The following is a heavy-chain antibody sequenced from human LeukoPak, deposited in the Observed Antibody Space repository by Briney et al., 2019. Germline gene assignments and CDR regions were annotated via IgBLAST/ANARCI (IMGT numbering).Heavy chain of an antibody. CDR1: GYTFTSYG. D-gene: IGHD1-26*01. Sequence: ASVKVSCKASGYTFTSYGISWVRQAPGQGLEWMGWISAYNGNTNYARKLQGRVTMTTDTSTSTAYMELRSLRSDDTAVYYCARGSRGVGATTFLDYWGQGTLVTVSS. J-gene: IGHJ4*02. CDR2: ISAYNGNT. V-gene: IGHV1-18*01. CDR3: ARGSRGVGATTFLDY.